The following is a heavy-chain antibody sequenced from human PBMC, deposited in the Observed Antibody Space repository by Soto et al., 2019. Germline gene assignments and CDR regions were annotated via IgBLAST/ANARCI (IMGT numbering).Heavy chain of an antibody. CDR1: GYTFTSYG. V-gene: IGHV1-18*01. Sequence: ASVKVSCKASGYTFTSYGISWVRQAPGQGLEWMGWISPNNGNTNYAQKLQGRVTITTDESTSTAYMELSSLRSEDTAVYYCARAYSSSSSVDYWGQGTLVTVSS. CDR2: ISPNNGNT. D-gene: IGHD6-6*01. CDR3: ARAYSSSSSVDY. J-gene: IGHJ4*02.